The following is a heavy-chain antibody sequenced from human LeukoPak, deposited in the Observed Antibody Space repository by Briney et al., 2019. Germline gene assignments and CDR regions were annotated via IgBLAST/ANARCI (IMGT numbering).Heavy chain of an antibody. D-gene: IGHD2/OR15-2a*01. J-gene: IGHJ5*01. CDR1: GFTFSSHT. CDR3: TRELLSLHQGLDS. CDR2: ISSNVNKI. V-gene: IGHV3-21*01. Sequence: GGSLRLSCAASGFTFSSHTMNWVRQAPGKGLEWVSCISSNVNKIYYAESVRGRFTVSRDNAGNSLSLQMDSLRAEDTAVYYCTRELLSLHQGLDSWGQGTLVTVSS.